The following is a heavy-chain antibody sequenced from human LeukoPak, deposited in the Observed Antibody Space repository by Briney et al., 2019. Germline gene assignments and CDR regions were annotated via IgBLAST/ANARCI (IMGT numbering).Heavy chain of an antibody. CDR1: GYTFTSYV. CDR2: INAGNGNT. Sequence: ASVKVSCKASGYTFTSYVMHWVRQAPGQRLEWMGWINAGNGNTKYSQKFRGRVTITRDTSASTAYMELSSLRSEDTAVYYCARVHSNTYYYYYGMDVWGQGTTVTVSS. D-gene: IGHD4-11*01. V-gene: IGHV1-3*01. J-gene: IGHJ6*02. CDR3: ARVHSNTYYYYYGMDV.